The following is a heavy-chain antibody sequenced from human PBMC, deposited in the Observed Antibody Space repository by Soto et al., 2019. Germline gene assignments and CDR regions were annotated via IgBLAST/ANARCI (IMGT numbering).Heavy chain of an antibody. CDR3: ARRSFGPYYHSYYMDF. Sequence: GGSLRLSCAASGFTFSGYWMSWVRQAPGKGLEWVATIKLDGSEKYYVDSVRGRFTISRDDAKSSLYLQMNSLRAEDTAVYYCARRSFGPYYHSYYMDFWGKGVMVTVSS. CDR1: GFTFSGYW. V-gene: IGHV3-7*01. CDR2: IKLDGSEK. J-gene: IGHJ6*03. D-gene: IGHD3-3*01.